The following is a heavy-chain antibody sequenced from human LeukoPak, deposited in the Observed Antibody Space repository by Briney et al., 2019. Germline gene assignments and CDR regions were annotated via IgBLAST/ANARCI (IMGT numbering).Heavy chain of an antibody. CDR3: ARGYYHSSGYYDYFDY. CDR2: INPNSGGT. CDR1: GYTFTCYY. V-gene: IGHV1-2*02. J-gene: IGHJ4*02. Sequence: EASVKVSCMASGYTFTCYYMHWVRQAPGQGLEWMGWINPNSGGTNYAQKFQGRVTMTRYTSISTAYMELSRLRSDDTAVYYCARGYYHSSGYYDYFDYWGQGILVTVSS. D-gene: IGHD3-22*01.